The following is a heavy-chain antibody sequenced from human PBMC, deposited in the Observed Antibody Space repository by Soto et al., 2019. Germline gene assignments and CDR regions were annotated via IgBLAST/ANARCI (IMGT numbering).Heavy chain of an antibody. V-gene: IGHV3-23*01. CDR2: IGVTAGST. CDR3: AKVMYTWNDVAAFDS. Sequence: AHLSESGGGLQQPGGSLKLFCEASRFTFSNFAMSWVRQAPGKGLEWISTIGVTAGSTYYTDSVRGRFTISRDNSKNTLYLEMNSLRAEDTALYYCAKVMYTWNDVAAFDSWGQGTLVAVSS. CDR1: RFTFSNFA. J-gene: IGHJ4*02. D-gene: IGHD1-1*01.